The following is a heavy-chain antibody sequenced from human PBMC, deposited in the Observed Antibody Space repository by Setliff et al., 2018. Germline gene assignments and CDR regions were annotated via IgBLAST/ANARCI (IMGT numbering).Heavy chain of an antibody. CDR1: GASISSSSYY. D-gene: IGHD3-3*01. CDR3: ARTDDYYNFYAY. V-gene: IGHV4-39*07. CDR2: IFYGGST. Sequence: PSETLSFTCTVSGASISSSSYYWAWIRQPPGRGLELIGSIFYGGSTYYNPSLKSRVTISIDASKNQFSLKLDSVTAADTAVYYCARTDDYYNFYAYWGQGTLVTV. J-gene: IGHJ4*02.